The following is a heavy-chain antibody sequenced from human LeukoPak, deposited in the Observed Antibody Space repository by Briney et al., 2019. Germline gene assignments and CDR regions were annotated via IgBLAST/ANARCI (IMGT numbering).Heavy chain of an antibody. V-gene: IGHV3-48*01. CDR1: GLTFSAYS. D-gene: IGHD3-22*01. CDR3: ARNQEIDYYDSSGFYWGVEY. J-gene: IGHJ4*02. Sequence: GGSLRLSCAASGLTFSAYSMNWVRQAPGKGLEWVSFISGGGGTIYYADSVKGRFTISRDNAKNSLHLQMDSLRVEDTAVYYCARNQEIDYYDSSGFYWGVEYWGQGTLVTVSS. CDR2: ISGGGGTI.